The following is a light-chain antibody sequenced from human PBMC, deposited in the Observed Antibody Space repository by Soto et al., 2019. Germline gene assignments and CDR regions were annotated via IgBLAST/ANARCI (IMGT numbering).Light chain of an antibody. CDR1: QSVSSSY. CDR2: GAS. V-gene: IGKV3-20*01. CDR3: QQYNSYS. J-gene: IGKJ1*01. Sequence: EIVLTQSTGTLSLSPGERAPLSCRASQSVSSSYLAWYQQKPGQAPRLLIYGASSRSTGIADRCSSRCAKTFFILTISSQQPDDFVSYCYQQYNSYSFGQGTKVDIK.